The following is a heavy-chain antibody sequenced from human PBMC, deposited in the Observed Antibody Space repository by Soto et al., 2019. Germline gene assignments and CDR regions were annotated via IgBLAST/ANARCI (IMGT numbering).Heavy chain of an antibody. V-gene: IGHV1-2*02. CDR2: IKPNSGGT. CDR3: ARKTDGSWTHLRAFYFDL. J-gene: IGHJ4*02. Sequence: QVQLVQSGAEVKKPGASVKVSCEASGYTFTAYYIHWVRQAPGQGLEWMGWIKPNSGGTNNAQKFQGRVTMTRDTSISTAYMELSSLRYDDTAVYYCARKTDGSWTHLRAFYFDLWGQGTLVTLSS. D-gene: IGHD3-10*01. CDR1: GYTFTAYY.